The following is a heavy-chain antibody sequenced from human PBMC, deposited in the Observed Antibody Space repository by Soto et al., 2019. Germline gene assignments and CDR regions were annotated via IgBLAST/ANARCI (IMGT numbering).Heavy chain of an antibody. V-gene: IGHV1-8*01. CDR1: GXXXXXXX. Sequence: GXSVKVSCKAXGXXXXXXXXNXVRXXXXQXXEWMGWMTPNSGNTGYAQKFQGRVTMTRNTSISTAYMELSSLRSEDTAVYYCARSYYDFWSGYYTGWFDPWGQGTLVTVSS. J-gene: IGHJ5*02. CDR2: MTPNSGNT. D-gene: IGHD3-3*01. CDR3: ARSYYDFWSGYYTGWFDP.